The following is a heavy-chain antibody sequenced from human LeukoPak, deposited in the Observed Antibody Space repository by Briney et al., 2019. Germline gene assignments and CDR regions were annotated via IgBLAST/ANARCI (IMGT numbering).Heavy chain of an antibody. CDR2: INSDGSST. J-gene: IGHJ2*01. V-gene: IGHV3-74*01. D-gene: IGHD3-16*02. CDR1: GFTFSSYW. Sequence: GGSLRLSCAASGFTFSSYWMHWVRQASGKGLVWVSRINSDGSSTSYADSVKGRFTISRDNAKNTLYLQMNSLRAEDTAVYYCARGGTYRSYWYFDLWGRGTLVTVSS. CDR3: ARGGTYRSYWYFDL.